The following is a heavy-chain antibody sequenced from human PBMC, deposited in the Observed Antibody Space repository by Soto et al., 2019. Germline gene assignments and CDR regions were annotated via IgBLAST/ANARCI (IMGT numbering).Heavy chain of an antibody. Sequence: GGSLRLSCAASGSTFSNYGMHWVRQAPGKGLEWVAVIWYDGSNKYYADSVKGRFTISRDNSKNTLYLQMNSLRAEDTAVYYCARDDIPGRAVAIYGMDVWRQGTTVTVSS. CDR3: ARDDIPGRAVAIYGMDV. CDR1: GSTFSNYG. V-gene: IGHV3-33*01. CDR2: IWYDGSNK. D-gene: IGHD6-19*01. J-gene: IGHJ6*02.